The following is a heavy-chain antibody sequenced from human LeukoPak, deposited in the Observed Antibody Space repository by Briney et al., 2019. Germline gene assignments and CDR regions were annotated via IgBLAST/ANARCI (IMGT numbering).Heavy chain of an antibody. Sequence: PGRSLRLSCAASGFTFSSYGMHWVRQAPGKGLEWVAVISYDGSNKYYADSVKGRFTISRDNSKNTLYLQMNSLGAEDTAVYYCAKDSYGMDVWGQGTTVTVSS. CDR1: GFTFSSYG. J-gene: IGHJ6*02. V-gene: IGHV3-30*18. CDR3: AKDSYGMDV. CDR2: ISYDGSNK.